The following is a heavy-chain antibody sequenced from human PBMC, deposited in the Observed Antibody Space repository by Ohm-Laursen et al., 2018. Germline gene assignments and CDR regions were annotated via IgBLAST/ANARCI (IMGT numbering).Heavy chain of an antibody. CDR3: ARDPQFDP. Sequence: GSSVKVSCKASGYTFTGYYMHWVRQAPGHGLEYMGRINPDNGHIKSAEKFQAKVTMTTDISTNTAYVELRNLTFDDTAMYYCARDPQFDPWGQGTQVTVSS. CDR1: GYTFTGYY. J-gene: IGHJ5*02. V-gene: IGHV1-2*02. CDR2: INPDNGHI.